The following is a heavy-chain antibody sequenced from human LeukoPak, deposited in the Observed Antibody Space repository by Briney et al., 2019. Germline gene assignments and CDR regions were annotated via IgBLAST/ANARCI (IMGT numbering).Heavy chain of an antibody. D-gene: IGHD5-18*01. V-gene: IGHV4-39*07. CDR1: GDSLSSSSAY. Sequence: SETLSLTCTVSGDSLSSSSAYWGWIRQPPGKGLEWSGIVYVSGSTDKNTSLKSRATISVDTSKNQFFLKLSSVTAADTAVYYCARASVQLSLIKYYFDYWGQGTLVTVSS. J-gene: IGHJ4*02. CDR2: VYVSGST. CDR3: ARASVQLSLIKYYFDY.